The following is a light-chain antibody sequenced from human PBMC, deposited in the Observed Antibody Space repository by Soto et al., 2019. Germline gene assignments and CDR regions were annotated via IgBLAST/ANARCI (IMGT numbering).Light chain of an antibody. Sequence: QSALTQPASVSGSPGQSITMSCTGTSRDIGNYNLVSWYQHHPGKAPKLIISDVTKRPSGVSDRFSGSKSGNTASLTISGLQTEDEADYSCCSYAGANWVFGGGTQLTVL. CDR2: DVT. J-gene: IGLJ3*02. CDR3: CSYAGANWV. V-gene: IGLV2-23*02. CDR1: SRDIGNYNL.